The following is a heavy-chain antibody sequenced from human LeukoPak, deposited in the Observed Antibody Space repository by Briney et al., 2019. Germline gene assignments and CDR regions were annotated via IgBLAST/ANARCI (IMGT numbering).Heavy chain of an antibody. Sequence: SETLSLTCTVSGGSISAGSYYWSWIRQPAGKGLEWIGRIYTSGRTDYNASLKGRVTISVDTSKNHFSLNLTSVTAADTAVYYCARDLAAAGIGFWDYWGQGTLVTVSS. CDR1: GGSISAGSYY. CDR3: ARDLAAAGIGFWDY. CDR2: IYTSGRT. J-gene: IGHJ4*02. D-gene: IGHD6-13*01. V-gene: IGHV4-61*02.